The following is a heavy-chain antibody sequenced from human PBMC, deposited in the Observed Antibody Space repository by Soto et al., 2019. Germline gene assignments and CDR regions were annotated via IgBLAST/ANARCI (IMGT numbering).Heavy chain of an antibody. V-gene: IGHV3-23*01. Sequence: EVQLLESGGGLVQPGGSLRLSCTASGFTFSDHAMTWVRQAPGKGPEWVSGISGGGSGAYYADSVKGRFTVSRANSKNTLFLQMDSLRAEDTAVYYCAIDLWWYTHWGQGTLVTVSS. CDR3: AIDLWWYTH. CDR1: GFTFSDHA. D-gene: IGHD2-15*01. J-gene: IGHJ4*02. CDR2: ISGGGSGA.